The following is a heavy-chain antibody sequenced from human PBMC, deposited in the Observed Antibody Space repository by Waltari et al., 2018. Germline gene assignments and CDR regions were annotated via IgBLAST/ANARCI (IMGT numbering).Heavy chain of an antibody. CDR1: GGTFRSYA. CDR2: IIPIFGTA. V-gene: IGHV1-69*05. CDR3: ASRDGYNFAFDY. D-gene: IGHD5-12*01. J-gene: IGHJ4*02. Sequence: QVQLVQSGAEVKKPGSSVKVSCKASGGTFRSYAIRWVRQAPGQGLEWMGGIIPIFGTANYAQKFQGRVTITTDESTSTAYMELSSLRSEDTAVYYCASRDGYNFAFDYWGQGTLVTVSS.